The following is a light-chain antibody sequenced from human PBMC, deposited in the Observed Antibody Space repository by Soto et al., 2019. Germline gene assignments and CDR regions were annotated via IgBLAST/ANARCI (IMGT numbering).Light chain of an antibody. CDR2: GAS. CDR1: QSVSSSY. J-gene: IGKJ1*01. V-gene: IGKV3-20*01. Sequence: EIVLTQSPGTLSLSPGERATLSCRASQSVSSSYLAWYQQKPGQAPRLLLYGASSRATGIPDRFSGSGSGTDFTLTISRLEPEDFAVYYCQQYCYSRTFGQGTKVEIK. CDR3: QQYCYSRT.